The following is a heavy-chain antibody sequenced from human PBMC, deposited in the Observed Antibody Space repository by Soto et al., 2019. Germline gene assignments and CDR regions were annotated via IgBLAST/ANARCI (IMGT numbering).Heavy chain of an antibody. CDR2: ISRSGGST. J-gene: IGHJ4*02. Sequence: EVQLLESGGGLVQPGGSLRLSCAASGFTFSSYAMSWVRQAPGKGLEWVSAISRSGGSTYYADSVKGRFTISRDNSKNTLYLQMHTLRAEDTAVYYCASRSCTDGICSFDFWGQGTLVTVSS. D-gene: IGHD2-8*01. CDR3: ASRSCTDGICSFDF. CDR1: GFTFSSYA. V-gene: IGHV3-23*01.